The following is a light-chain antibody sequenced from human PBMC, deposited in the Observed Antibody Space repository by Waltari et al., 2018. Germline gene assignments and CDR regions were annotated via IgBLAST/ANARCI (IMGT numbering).Light chain of an antibody. Sequence: QSALTQPRSVSGSPGQSVTISCTGTSSDVGGYKYVSWYQQHPCTAPKLMIYDVSKRPSGVPERFSGSKSGITASLTISGLQAEDEADYYCCSYAGSYIWVFGGGTKLTVL. V-gene: IGLV2-11*01. CDR1: SSDVGGYKY. J-gene: IGLJ3*02. CDR2: DVS. CDR3: CSYAGSYIWV.